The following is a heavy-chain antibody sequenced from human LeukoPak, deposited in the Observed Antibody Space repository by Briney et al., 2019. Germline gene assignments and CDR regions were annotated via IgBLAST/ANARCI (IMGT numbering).Heavy chain of an antibody. CDR2: IRYDGSNK. V-gene: IGHV3-30*02. CDR3: AKDWRRIVVVGPITRHGNYMDV. Sequence: GGSLRLSCAASGFTFSGSAMHWVRQAPGKGLEWVAFIRYDGSNKYFADSLKGRFTISRDNSKNTLYLQMKSLRPEDTAVYYCAKDWRRIVVVGPITRHGNYMDVWGKGTTVTISS. D-gene: IGHD2-15*01. J-gene: IGHJ6*03. CDR1: GFTFSGSA.